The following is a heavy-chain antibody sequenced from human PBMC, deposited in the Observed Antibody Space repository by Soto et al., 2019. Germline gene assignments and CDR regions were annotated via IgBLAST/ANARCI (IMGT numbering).Heavy chain of an antibody. Sequence: SETRSVRWGVAGDSSIGEKGWSWVRQHQGKGLEWIGEIHHSGATNYNPSLKSRVTISVDKSKNQFSLKLNSVTAADTAMFYCATQGFSRMAVWGRGTTVTVSS. CDR1: GDSSIGEKG. CDR3: ATQGFSRMAV. CDR2: IHHSGAT. J-gene: IGHJ6*02. V-gene: IGHV4-4*02.